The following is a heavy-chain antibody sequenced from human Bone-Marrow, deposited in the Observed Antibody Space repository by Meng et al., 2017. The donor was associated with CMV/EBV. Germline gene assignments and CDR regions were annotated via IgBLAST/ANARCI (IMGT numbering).Heavy chain of an antibody. Sequence: QGPLLQYGDRVKGPGASGKVSCKASCYIFSAYYIHWVRQAPGQGLEWMGWIHPKNGGTKYAQKFQGRVTMTRDTSISTTYMDLNRLISDDTAVYYCARDPDTPMAFDHWGQGTLVTVSS. CDR3: ARDPDTPMAFDH. CDR1: CYIFSAYY. V-gene: IGHV1-2*02. D-gene: IGHD5-18*01. J-gene: IGHJ4*02. CDR2: IHPKNGGT.